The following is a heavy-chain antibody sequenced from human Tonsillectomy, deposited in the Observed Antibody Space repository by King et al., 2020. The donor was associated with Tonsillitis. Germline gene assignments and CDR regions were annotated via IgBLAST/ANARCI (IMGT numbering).Heavy chain of an antibody. CDR1: GGSISSSSYY. V-gene: IGHV4-39*01. J-gene: IGHJ4*02. Sequence: QLQESGPGLVKPSETLSLTCTVSGGSISSSSYYWGWIRQPPGKGLEWIGGIYYSGSTYYNPSLKSRVTISVDTSKNQFSLKLSSVTAADTAVYYCGRSSEGCLDYFDYWGQGTLVTVSS. CDR3: GRSSEGCLDYFDY. CDR2: IYYSGST.